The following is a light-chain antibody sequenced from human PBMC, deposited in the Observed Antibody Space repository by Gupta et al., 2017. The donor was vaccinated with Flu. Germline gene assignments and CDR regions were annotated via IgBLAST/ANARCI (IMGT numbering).Light chain of an antibody. Sequence: DIQMTQSPSSLSASVGDRVTITCRASQSISSYLNWYQQKPGKAPKLLIYAASSLQSGVPSRFIASGSGTVFTLTTSSLQPEDFATYYCQQSYITLLTFGGGTKVRSN. J-gene: IGKJ4*01. CDR3: QQSYITLLT. CDR1: QSISSY. V-gene: IGKV1-39*01. CDR2: AAS.